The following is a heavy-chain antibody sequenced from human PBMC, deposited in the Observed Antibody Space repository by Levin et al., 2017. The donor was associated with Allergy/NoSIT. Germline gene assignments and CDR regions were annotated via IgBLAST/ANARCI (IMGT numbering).Heavy chain of an antibody. Sequence: GGSLRLSCAASGFTFSSYAMHWVRQAPGKGLEWVAVISYDGSNKYYADSVKGRFTISRDNSKNTLYLQMNSLRAEDTAVYYCARATALPDWGQGTMVTVSS. V-gene: IGHV3-30-3*01. CDR3: ARATALPD. CDR1: GFTFSSYA. CDR2: ISYDGSNK. J-gene: IGHJ3*01.